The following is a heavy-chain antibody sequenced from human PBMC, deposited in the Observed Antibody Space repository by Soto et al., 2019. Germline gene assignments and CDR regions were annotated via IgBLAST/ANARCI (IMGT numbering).Heavy chain of an antibody. Sequence: QVQLVQSGAEVKKPGASVKVSCKASGYTFTSYYMHWVRQAPGQGLEWMGIINPSGGSTSYAQKFQGRVTMTRDTSTSTVYMELSRLRSEDTAVYYCASELEYSSSAGALDYWGQGTLVTVSS. CDR3: ASELEYSSSAGALDY. V-gene: IGHV1-46*01. CDR2: INPSGGST. D-gene: IGHD6-6*01. CDR1: GYTFTSYY. J-gene: IGHJ4*02.